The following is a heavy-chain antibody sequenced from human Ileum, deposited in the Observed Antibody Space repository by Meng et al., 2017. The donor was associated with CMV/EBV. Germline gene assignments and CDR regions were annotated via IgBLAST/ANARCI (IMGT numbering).Heavy chain of an antibody. J-gene: IGHJ4*02. CDR2: LYYSAST. CDR3: ARDPKD. V-gene: IGHV4-31*03. Sequence: QVQLPESGPGRVKPSHTLSLTCTFSGGSISSGGYFWGWIRQHPGEGLEWIGCLYYSASTYYRPSLQSRATISADTSKNQLSLKLSSVTAADTAVYYCARDPKDWGQGTLVTVAS. D-gene: IGHD2-15*01. CDR1: GGSISSGGYF.